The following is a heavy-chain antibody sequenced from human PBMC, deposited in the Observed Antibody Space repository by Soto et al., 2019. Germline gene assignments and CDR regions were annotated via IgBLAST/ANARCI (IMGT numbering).Heavy chain of an antibody. Sequence: QVQLVESGGGVVQPGRSLRLSCAASGFTFSSYGMHWVRQAPGKGLEWVAVISYDGSNKYYADSVKGRFTIYRDNSKNALYLQMNSLRAEDTAVYYCAKLATTVTRVLEDWGQGTLVTVSS. CDR3: AKLATTVTRVLED. CDR1: GFTFSSYG. CDR2: ISYDGSNK. J-gene: IGHJ4*02. V-gene: IGHV3-30*18. D-gene: IGHD4-17*01.